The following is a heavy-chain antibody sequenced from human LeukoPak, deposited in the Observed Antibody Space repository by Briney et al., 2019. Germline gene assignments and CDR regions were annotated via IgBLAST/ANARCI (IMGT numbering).Heavy chain of an antibody. J-gene: IGHJ5*02. Sequence: PGGSLRLSCAASGFTCSSYAMHWVRQAPGKGLEWVAVISYDGSNKYYADSVKGRFTISRDNSKNTLYLQMNSLRAEDTAVYYCARDRRGYCSSTSCYTGWFDPWGQGTLVTVPS. CDR1: GFTCSSYA. V-gene: IGHV3-30-3*01. CDR2: ISYDGSNK. D-gene: IGHD2-2*02. CDR3: ARDRRGYCSSTSCYTGWFDP.